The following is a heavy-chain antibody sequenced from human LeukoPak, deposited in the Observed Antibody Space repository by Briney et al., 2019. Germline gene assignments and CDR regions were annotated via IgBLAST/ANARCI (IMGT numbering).Heavy chain of an antibody. D-gene: IGHD3-3*01. J-gene: IGHJ4*02. CDR2: IYSGGST. Sequence: GGSLRLSCAASGFTVSTNYMSWVRQAPGKGLEWLSVIYSGGSTYYADSVKGRFTISRDNPKNTVYLQMNSLRAEDTAVYYCARDRDFWTPFFDYWGQGTLVTVSS. V-gene: IGHV3-66*01. CDR1: GFTVSTNY. CDR3: ARDRDFWTPFFDY.